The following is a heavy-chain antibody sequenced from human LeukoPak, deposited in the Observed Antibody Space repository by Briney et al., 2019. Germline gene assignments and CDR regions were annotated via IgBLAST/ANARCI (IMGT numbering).Heavy chain of an antibody. D-gene: IGHD6-19*01. CDR3: ARDLRQWLVLPGY. CDR2: INPNSGGT. Sequence: GASVKVSCKASGYTFTGYYMHWVRQAPGQGLEWMGRINPNSGGTNYAQKFQGRVTMTRDTSISTAYMELSRLRSDDTAVNYCARDLRQWLVLPGYWGQGTLVTVSS. CDR1: GYTFTGYY. V-gene: IGHV1-2*06. J-gene: IGHJ4*02.